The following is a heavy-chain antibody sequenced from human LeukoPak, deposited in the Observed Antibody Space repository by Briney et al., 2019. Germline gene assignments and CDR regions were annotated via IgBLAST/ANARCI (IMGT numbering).Heavy chain of an antibody. D-gene: IGHD3-3*01. CDR1: GFTFSGYW. CDR3: ATGGGWVPSFGVVTHIDV. Sequence: GGSLRLSCAASGFTFSGYWLHWVRQGPEKGLELVSRIDNDGHGILYADSVKGRFTTSRDNAKNTLYLQMNSLRFEDTAVYYCATGGGWVPSFGVVTHIDVWGKGTTVTVSS. J-gene: IGHJ6*03. V-gene: IGHV3-74*03. CDR2: IDNDGHGI.